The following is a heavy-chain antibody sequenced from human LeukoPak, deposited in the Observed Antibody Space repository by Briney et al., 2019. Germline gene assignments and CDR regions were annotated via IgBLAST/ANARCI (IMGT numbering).Heavy chain of an antibody. Sequence: SETLSLTCIVSGGSISSHYWSWIRQPPGKGLEWIGYIYYSGSTNYNPSLKSRVTISVDTSKNQFSLKLSSVTAADTAVYYCARKDCSSTSCYGPWNWFDPWGQGTLVTVSS. CDR1: GGSISSHY. V-gene: IGHV4-59*11. J-gene: IGHJ5*02. CDR2: IYYSGST. CDR3: ARKDCSSTSCYGPWNWFDP. D-gene: IGHD2-2*01.